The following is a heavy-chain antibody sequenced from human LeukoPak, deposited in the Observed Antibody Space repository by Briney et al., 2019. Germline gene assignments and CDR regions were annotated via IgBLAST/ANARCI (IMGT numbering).Heavy chain of an antibody. J-gene: IGHJ5*02. CDR3: ARGTCSGGGCYPDGGWFDP. V-gene: IGHV1-2*02. D-gene: IGHD2-15*01. CDR1: GYTFTGYY. Sequence: ASVKVSCKASGYTFTGYYIHWVRQAPGQGLEWMGWINPKSGGANYAQKFQGRVTMTRDTSISTAFMELNRLRSDDTAVYYCARGTCSGGGCYPDGGWFDPCGQGTLVTVSS. CDR2: INPKSGGA.